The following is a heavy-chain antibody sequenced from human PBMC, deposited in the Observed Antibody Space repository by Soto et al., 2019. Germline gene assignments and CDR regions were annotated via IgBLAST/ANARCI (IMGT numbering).Heavy chain of an antibody. CDR3: AMFGASIAARTYFDY. D-gene: IGHD6-6*01. V-gene: IGHV3-23*01. CDR1: GFTFSSFG. Sequence: PGGSLRLSCAASGFTFSSFGIHWVRQAPGKGLEWVAAISGSGGSTYYADSVKGRFTISRDNSKNTLYLQMNSLRAEDTAVYYCAMFGASIAARTYFDYWGQGTLVTVSS. J-gene: IGHJ4*02. CDR2: ISGSGGST.